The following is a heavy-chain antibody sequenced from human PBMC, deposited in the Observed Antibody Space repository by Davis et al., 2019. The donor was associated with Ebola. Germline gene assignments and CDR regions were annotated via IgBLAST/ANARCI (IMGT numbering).Heavy chain of an antibody. Sequence: GESLKISCAASGFTFSSHAMSWVRQAPGKGLEWVSIMSSGGNIYYADSLTGRFTISRDNSKNTLYLQMNSLRAEDTAVYYCARDEGVILVFHGMDVWGQGTTVTVSS. J-gene: IGHJ6*02. V-gene: IGHV3-23*01. CDR1: GFTFSSHA. CDR2: MSSGGNI. CDR3: ARDEGVILVFHGMDV. D-gene: IGHD3-10*01.